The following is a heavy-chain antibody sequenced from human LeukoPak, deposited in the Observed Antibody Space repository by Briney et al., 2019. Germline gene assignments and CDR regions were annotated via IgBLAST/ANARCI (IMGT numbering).Heavy chain of an antibody. Sequence: PSETLSLTCTVSGGSISSYYWSWIRQPPGKGLEWIGYIYYSGSTNYNPSLKSRVTISVDTSKNQFSLKLSSVTAADTAVYYCATGLSSGWYYFDYCGQGTLVTVSS. CDR1: GGSISSYY. CDR3: ATGLSSGWYYFDY. J-gene: IGHJ4*02. CDR2: IYYSGST. D-gene: IGHD6-19*01. V-gene: IGHV4-59*08.